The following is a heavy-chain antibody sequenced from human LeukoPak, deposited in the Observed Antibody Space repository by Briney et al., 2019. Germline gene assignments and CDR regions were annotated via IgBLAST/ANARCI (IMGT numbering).Heavy chain of an antibody. CDR1: GGSFSGYY. J-gene: IGHJ6*03. Sequence: SETLSLTCAVYGGSFSGYYWSWIRQPPGKGLEWIGEINHSGSTNYNPSLKSRVTISVDTSKNQFSLKLSSVTAADTAVYYCARGGLDYGDYGVYYYYYMDVWGKGTTVTISS. D-gene: IGHD4-17*01. V-gene: IGHV4-34*01. CDR3: ARGGLDYGDYGVYYYYYMDV. CDR2: INHSGST.